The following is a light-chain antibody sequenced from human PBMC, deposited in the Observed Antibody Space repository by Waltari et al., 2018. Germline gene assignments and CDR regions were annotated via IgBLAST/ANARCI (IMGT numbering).Light chain of an antibody. CDR2: HAS. Sequence: EIVLTQSPGTLSLSPGERATLSCRASESIGKYLAWYQQRPGQAPRLVMFHASNRATGIPDRFSGSGSGTDFSLTISRLEPEDFAVYYCQKCNRLPATFGQGTKVEIK. CDR3: QKCNRLPAT. V-gene: IGKV3-20*01. CDR1: ESIGKY. J-gene: IGKJ1*01.